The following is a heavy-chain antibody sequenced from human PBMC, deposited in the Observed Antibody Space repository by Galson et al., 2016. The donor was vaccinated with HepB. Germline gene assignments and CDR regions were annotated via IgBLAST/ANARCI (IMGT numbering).Heavy chain of an antibody. D-gene: IGHD2-15*01. J-gene: IGHJ5*02. CDR2: ISYDGSIE. V-gene: IGHV3-30*14. CDR1: GFTFSRYA. CDR3: ARDPPAAGTATWA. Sequence: SLRLSCAASGFTFSRYAVHWVRQAPGKGLEWVTIISYDGSIEYYADSVQGRFTISRDNSKNTLYLQMNGLRIEDTAMYYCARDPPAAGTATWAWGQGTLVTVSS.